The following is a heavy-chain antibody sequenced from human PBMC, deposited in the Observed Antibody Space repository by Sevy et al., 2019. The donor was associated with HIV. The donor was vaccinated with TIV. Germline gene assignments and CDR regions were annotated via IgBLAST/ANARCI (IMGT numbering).Heavy chain of an antibody. Sequence: ASVKVSCKASGYTFTGYSMHWVRQAPGQGLEWMGWINPNSGGTNYAQKFQGRVTMTRDTSINTAYMDIRNLRVDDTAVYFCARVSNSDYYDSSGPNWFDTWGQRTLVTVSS. CDR1: GYTFTGYS. D-gene: IGHD3-22*01. CDR3: ARVSNSDYYDSSGPNWFDT. J-gene: IGHJ5*02. V-gene: IGHV1-2*02. CDR2: INPNSGGT.